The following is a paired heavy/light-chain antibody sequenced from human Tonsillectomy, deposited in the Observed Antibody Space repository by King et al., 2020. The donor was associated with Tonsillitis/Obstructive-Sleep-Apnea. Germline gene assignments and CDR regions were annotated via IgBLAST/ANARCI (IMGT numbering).Light chain of an antibody. CDR3: MQALQPPLT. J-gene: IGKJ1*01. CDR2: LAS. Sequence: DIVMTQSPLSLPVIPGEPASISCRASQSLLHKSEFNYLDWYLQKPGQSPQLLIYLASNRASGVPDRFIGSGSGADFTLNITRVEAEDVGVYYCMQALQPPLTFGPGTKVDVK. V-gene: IGKV2-28*01. CDR1: QSLLHKSEFNY.
Heavy chain of an antibody. CDR1: GFTFIGYY. J-gene: IGHJ3*02. CDR3: VRDAPGYYDVRRQALDI. D-gene: IGHD5-12*01. Sequence: QVQVVQSGPEVKKPGASVKVSCKASGFTFIGYYFHWVRQAPGQGLEWMGWINPNTGDTIYAQKFQPWVTMTRDRSISTVYLEVNRLTSADTAVYYCVRDAPGYYDVRRQALDIWGQGTLVTVSS. V-gene: IGHV1-2*04. CDR2: INPNTGDT.